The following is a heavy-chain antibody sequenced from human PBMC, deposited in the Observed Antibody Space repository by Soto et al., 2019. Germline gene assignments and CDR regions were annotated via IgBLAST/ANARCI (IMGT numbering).Heavy chain of an antibody. Sequence: ASVKVSCKASEYTFTGHTMHWVRQAPGQRPEWMGWINVGNGNTKYSQKFQGRVTITRDTSATTAYMELSSLRSEDTAVYYCASGRYHLYDPSFDYWGQGTLVTVSS. D-gene: IGHD1-20*01. J-gene: IGHJ4*02. CDR2: INVGNGNT. V-gene: IGHV1-3*01. CDR1: EYTFTGHT. CDR3: ASGRYHLYDPSFDY.